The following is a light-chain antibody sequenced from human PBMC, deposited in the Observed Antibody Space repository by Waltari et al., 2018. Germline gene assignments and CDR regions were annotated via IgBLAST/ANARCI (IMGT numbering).Light chain of an antibody. CDR1: SGHSRYT. CDR2: LEGSGSY. V-gene: IGLV4-60*03. J-gene: IGLJ3*02. CDR3: ETWVSNTWV. Sequence: PVLTQSSSASASPGSSVKLTCTLSSGHSRYTIAWHQQQPGKAPRYLMKLEGSGSYSKGSGVPDRFSGSSSGADRYLTISNLQSEDEADYYCETWVSNTWVFGGGTKLTVL.